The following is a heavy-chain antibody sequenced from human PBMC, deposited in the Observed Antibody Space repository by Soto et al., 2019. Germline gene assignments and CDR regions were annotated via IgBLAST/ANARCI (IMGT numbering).Heavy chain of an antibody. CDR2: IIPILGIA. CDR1: GGTFSSYT. V-gene: IGHV1-69*02. CDR3: ARGSGDYEEGFDP. J-gene: IGHJ5*02. D-gene: IGHD4-17*01. Sequence: QVQLVQSGAEVKKPGSSVKVSCKASGGTFSSYTISWVRQAPGQGLEWMGRIIPILGIANYAQKFQGRVTITADKSTRTAYVELSSLRSEDTAVYYCARGSGDYEEGFDPWGQGTLVTVSS.